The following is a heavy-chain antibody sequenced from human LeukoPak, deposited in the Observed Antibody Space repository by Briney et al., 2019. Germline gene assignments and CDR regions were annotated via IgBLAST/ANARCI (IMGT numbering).Heavy chain of an antibody. CDR3: AKARIAAAGTPFFDY. V-gene: IGHV3-21*04. CDR1: GFTFSSYS. CDR2: ISSSSSYI. D-gene: IGHD6-13*01. J-gene: IGHJ4*02. Sequence: PGGSLRLSCAASGFTFSSYSMNWVRQAPGKGLEWVSSISSSSSYIYYADSVKGRFTISRDNAKNSLYLQMNSLRAEDTALYYCAKARIAAAGTPFFDYWGQGTLVTVSS.